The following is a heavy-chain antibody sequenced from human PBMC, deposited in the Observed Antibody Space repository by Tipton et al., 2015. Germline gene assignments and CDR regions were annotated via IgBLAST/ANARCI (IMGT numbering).Heavy chain of an antibody. J-gene: IGHJ4*02. CDR1: GYTFTDYW. Sequence: QLVQSGTEVHKPGESLRISCKGSGYTFTDYWLGWVRQMPGKGLEWMGIIYPGDSETRYSPSFQGQVIISADKSISTAYLQWSSLEASDSAMYYCARGYYGSPFEYWGQGTLVTVSS. CDR2: IYPGDSET. D-gene: IGHD3-10*01. V-gene: IGHV5-51*01. CDR3: ARGYYGSPFEY.